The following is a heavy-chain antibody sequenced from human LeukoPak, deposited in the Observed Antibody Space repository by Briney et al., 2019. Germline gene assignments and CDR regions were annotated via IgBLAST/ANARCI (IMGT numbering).Heavy chain of an antibody. Sequence: SETLSLTCTVSGGSISSYYWSWIRQPAGKGLEWIGRIYTSGSTNYNPSLKSRVTMSVDTSKNQFSLKLSSVTAADTAVYYCARDTWGGRRNNYYYYMDVWGKGTTVTISS. D-gene: IGHD1/OR15-1a*01. CDR1: GGSISSYY. V-gene: IGHV4-4*07. CDR3: ARDTWGGRRNNYYYYMDV. CDR2: IYTSGST. J-gene: IGHJ6*03.